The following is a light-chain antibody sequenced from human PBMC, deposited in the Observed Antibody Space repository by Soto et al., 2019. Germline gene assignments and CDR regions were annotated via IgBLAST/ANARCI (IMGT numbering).Light chain of an antibody. CDR2: LNSDGSH. V-gene: IGLV4-69*01. CDR1: SGHSSYA. CDR3: QTWGTDIVV. Sequence: QSVLTQSPSASASLVASGKLTCTLSSGHSSYAIAWHQQHPAKGPRYLMKLNSDGSHSKGDGIPASFSGSSSGAERYLTISSLQSEDEADYYCQTWGTDIVVFYGGTKVTVL. J-gene: IGLJ2*01.